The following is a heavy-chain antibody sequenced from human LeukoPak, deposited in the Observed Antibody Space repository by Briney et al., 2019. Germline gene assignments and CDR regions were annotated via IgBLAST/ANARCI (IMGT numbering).Heavy chain of an antibody. J-gene: IGHJ4*02. CDR1: GYTLTELS. CDR2: FDPEDGET. CDR3: ATYGPLNSGSYQGYFDY. Sequence: ASVNVSCKVSGYTLTELSMHWVRQAPGKGLEWMGGFDPEDGETIYAQKFQGRVTMTEDTSTDTAYMELSSLRSEDTAVYYCATYGPLNSGSYQGYFDYWGQGTLVTVSS. V-gene: IGHV1-24*01. D-gene: IGHD1-26*01.